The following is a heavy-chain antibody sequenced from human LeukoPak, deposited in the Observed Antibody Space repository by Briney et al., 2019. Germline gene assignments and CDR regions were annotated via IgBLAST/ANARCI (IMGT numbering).Heavy chain of an antibody. CDR2: IYYSGST. CDR1: GGSISSSSYY. CDR3: ARDLRSFQYNWFDL. J-gene: IGHJ5*02. Sequence: SETLSLTCTVSGGSISSSSYYWGWVRQPPGKGLEWIGSIYYSGSTYYNPSLKSRVTISVDTSKNQFSLKLSSVTAADTAVYYCARDLRSFQYNWFDLWGQGPLVTVSS. V-gene: IGHV4-39*07. D-gene: IGHD6-13*01.